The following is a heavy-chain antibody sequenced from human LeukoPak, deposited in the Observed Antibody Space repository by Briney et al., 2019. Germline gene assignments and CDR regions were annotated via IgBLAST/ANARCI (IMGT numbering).Heavy chain of an antibody. V-gene: IGHV3-9*01. CDR3: AKGRDKYQLLSKNWFDP. Sequence: GGSLRLSCAASGFTFDDYAMHWVRQAPGKGLEWVSGISWNSGSIGYADSVKGRFTISRDNAKNSLYLQMNSLRAEDTALYYCAKGRDKYQLLSKNWFDPWGQGTLVTVSS. D-gene: IGHD2-2*01. J-gene: IGHJ5*02. CDR2: ISWNSGSI. CDR1: GFTFDDYA.